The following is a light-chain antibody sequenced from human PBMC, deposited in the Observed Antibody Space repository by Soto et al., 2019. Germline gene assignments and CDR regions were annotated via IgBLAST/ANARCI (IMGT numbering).Light chain of an antibody. J-gene: IGKJ5*01. CDR2: DAS. CDR1: PSVSSSY. CDR3: QQAASFPIT. V-gene: IGKV3D-20*02. Sequence: VMTPSPDTLSVSPAASPSLPGRASPSVSSSYLAWYQQKPGQAPRLLIYDASNRATGIPARFSGSGSGTDFTLTISSLEPEDFATYYCQQAASFPITFGQGTRLEIK.